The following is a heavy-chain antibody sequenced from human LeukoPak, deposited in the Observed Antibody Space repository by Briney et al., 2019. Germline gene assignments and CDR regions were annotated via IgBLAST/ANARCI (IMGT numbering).Heavy chain of an antibody. Sequence: SETLSLTYTVSGGSIRSSSSSYWGLIRQPPGKGLERIGSLYYSGTIYYNPSLKSRVTISEDTSKNQFSLKLSSVTAADRAVYYCARQLQWLYVFDYWGQGTLVTVSS. CDR3: ARQLQWLYVFDY. J-gene: IGHJ4*02. D-gene: IGHD6-19*01. CDR1: GGSIRSSSSSY. V-gene: IGHV4-39*01. CDR2: LYYSGTI.